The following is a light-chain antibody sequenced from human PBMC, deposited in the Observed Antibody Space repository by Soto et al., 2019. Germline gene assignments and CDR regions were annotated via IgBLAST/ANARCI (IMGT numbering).Light chain of an antibody. CDR1: QSISSW. Sequence: DIQMTQSPSTLSASVGDRVTITCRASQSISSWLAWYQQKPGKAPKLLIYKASSLESGVPSRLSCSGSGTEFTLTISSLQPDDFATYYCQQYNSYSPWTFGQGTKVEIK. J-gene: IGKJ1*01. V-gene: IGKV1-5*03. CDR3: QQYNSYSPWT. CDR2: KAS.